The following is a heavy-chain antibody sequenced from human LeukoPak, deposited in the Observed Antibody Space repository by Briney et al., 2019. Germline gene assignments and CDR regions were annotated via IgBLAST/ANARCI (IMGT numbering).Heavy chain of an antibody. D-gene: IGHD3-22*01. CDR2: IYYSGGT. V-gene: IGHV4-61*01. Sequence: SETLSLTCSVSGNSISSGYYWSWIRHPPGKGLEWIGYIYYSGGTNYNPSLKSRVTISVHTSKNQFSLKLSSVTAADTAVYYCARVREDYYASSGYYHCHFDYWGQGTLVTVSS. CDR3: ARVREDYYASSGYYHCHFDY. CDR1: GNSISSGYY. J-gene: IGHJ4*02.